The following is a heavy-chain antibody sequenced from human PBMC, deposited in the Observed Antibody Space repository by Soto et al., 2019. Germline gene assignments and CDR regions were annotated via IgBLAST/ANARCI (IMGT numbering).Heavy chain of an antibody. J-gene: IGHJ6*02. D-gene: IGHD6-19*01. CDR1: GGSFSGFY. CDR3: ARGGPYSSGWYYYYYGMDV. CDR2: IHNSGST. V-gene: IGHV4-34*01. Sequence: ETLSITCAVYGGSFSGFYWSLIRQPPGKGLEWIGEIHNSGSTNYNPTLKSRVTISIDTSKNQFSLRLSYVTAADTAVYYCARGGPYSSGWYYYYYGMDVWGQGTTVTVSS.